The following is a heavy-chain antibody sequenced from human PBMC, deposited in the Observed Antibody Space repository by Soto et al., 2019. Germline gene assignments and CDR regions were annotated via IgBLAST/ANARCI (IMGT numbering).Heavy chain of an antibody. CDR1: GGTFNSYT. CDR3: ASWRSYSGSYCFDY. CDR2: VVPMYDSV. V-gene: IGHV1-69*06. J-gene: IGHJ4*02. D-gene: IGHD1-26*01. Sequence: SVKVSCKASGGTFNSYTINWVRQAPGRGLEWVGQVVPMYDSVNYAENFQGRVTITADKSTKTAYMELTSLRSEDTALYFCASWRSYSGSYCFDYWGQGNLVTVSS.